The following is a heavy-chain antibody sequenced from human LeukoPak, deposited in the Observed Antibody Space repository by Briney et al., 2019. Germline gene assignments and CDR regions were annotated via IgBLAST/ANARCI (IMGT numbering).Heavy chain of an antibody. CDR3: ARASSGRYYYDSSGYYY. CDR1: GYTFTSYA. Sequence: ASVKVSCKASGYTFTSYAMHWVRQAPGQRLEWMGWISAYNGNTNYAQKLQGRVTMTTDTSTSTAYMELRSLRSDDTAVYYCARASSGRYYYDSSGYYYWGQGTLVTVSS. D-gene: IGHD3-22*01. CDR2: ISAYNGNT. V-gene: IGHV1-18*01. J-gene: IGHJ4*02.